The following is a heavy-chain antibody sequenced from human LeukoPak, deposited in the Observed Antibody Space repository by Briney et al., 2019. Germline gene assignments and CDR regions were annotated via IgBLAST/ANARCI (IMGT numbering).Heavy chain of an antibody. CDR3: ASHTYYLSSGSFGH. D-gene: IGHD3-10*01. Sequence: ASAKVSCKASGYTFTSFDINWVRQATGQGPEWMGWMNPGSGNTGYAQRFRGRVTMTRDTSISTAYLELSSLTPEDTAVYYCASHTYYLSSGSFGHWGQGTLVTVSS. J-gene: IGHJ4*02. V-gene: IGHV1-8*01. CDR2: MNPGSGNT. CDR1: GYTFTSFD.